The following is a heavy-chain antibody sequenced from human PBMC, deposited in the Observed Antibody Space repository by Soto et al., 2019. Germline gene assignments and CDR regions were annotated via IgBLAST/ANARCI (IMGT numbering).Heavy chain of an antibody. CDR1: GFTFSTYA. CDR2: IRGGGATP. J-gene: IGHJ1*01. CDR3: ANSYSSGWSDFQH. V-gene: IGHV3-23*01. D-gene: IGHD6-19*01. Sequence: EVQLLESGGDLVQPGGSLRLSCAASGFTFSTYAMSWVRQAPGKGLEWVSAIRGGGATPYYADSVKGRFTISRDNSKNTLYLQMISMRGEDTAVYYCANSYSSGWSDFQHWGQGTLVTVSS.